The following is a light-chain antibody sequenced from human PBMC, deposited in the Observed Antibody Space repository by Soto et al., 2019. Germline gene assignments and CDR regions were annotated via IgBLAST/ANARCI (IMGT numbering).Light chain of an antibody. CDR2: DAS. V-gene: IGKV3-11*01. CDR1: QSVSSY. CDR3: QQRSNGPRT. Sequence: EIVLTQSPATLSLSPGERATLSCRASQSVSSYLAWYQQKPGQAPRLLIYDASNRATGIPARFSGSGSGTDFTLTISSLEPADFAVYYCQQRSNGPRTFGQGTKVEIQ. J-gene: IGKJ1*01.